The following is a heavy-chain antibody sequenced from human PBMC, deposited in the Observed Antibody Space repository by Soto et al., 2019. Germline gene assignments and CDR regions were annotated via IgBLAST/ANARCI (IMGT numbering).Heavy chain of an antibody. V-gene: IGHV4-59*01. J-gene: IGHJ5*02. CDR3: ARDRRSGWYGSSWFDP. D-gene: IGHD6-19*01. CDR1: GGSISSYY. CDR2: IYYSGST. Sequence: QVQLQESGPGLVKPSETLSLTCTVSGGSISSYYWSWIRQPPGKGLEWIGYIYYSGSTNYNPSLKSRVTISVDTSKNQFYLKLSSVTAADTAVYYCARDRRSGWYGSSWFDPWGQGTLVTVSS.